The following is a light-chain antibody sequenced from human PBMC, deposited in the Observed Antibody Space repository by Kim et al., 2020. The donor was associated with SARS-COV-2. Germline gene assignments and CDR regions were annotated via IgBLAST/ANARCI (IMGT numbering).Light chain of an antibody. CDR1: QSISNL. J-gene: IGKJ1*01. CDR3: QQYKTWT. Sequence: DIQMTQSPSTLSASVGDRVTITCRASQSISNLLAWYQQKPGKAPKLLIYDASSLRSGVPSRFSGSGSGTEFTLTISNLQPDDFATYYCQQYKTWTFGQGTKVEIK. V-gene: IGKV1-5*01. CDR2: DAS.